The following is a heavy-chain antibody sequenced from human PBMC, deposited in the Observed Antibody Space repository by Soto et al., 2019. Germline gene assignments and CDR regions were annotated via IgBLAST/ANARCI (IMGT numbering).Heavy chain of an antibody. D-gene: IGHD6-13*01. CDR1: GYTFTSYY. CDR3: ASERAGAGTIWRLAFDI. V-gene: IGHV1-46*01. CDR2: INPSGGST. J-gene: IGHJ3*02. Sequence: SVKVSSKASGYTFTSYYMHWLRQAPGQGLEWMGIINPSGGSTSYAQKFQGRGTMTRDTSTSTVYMELSSLRSEDTAVYYCASERAGAGTIWRLAFDIWGQGTMIAASS.